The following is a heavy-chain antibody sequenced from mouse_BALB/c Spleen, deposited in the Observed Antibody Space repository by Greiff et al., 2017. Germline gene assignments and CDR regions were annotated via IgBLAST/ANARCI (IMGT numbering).Heavy chain of an antibody. V-gene: IGHV5-9*03. D-gene: IGHD1-1*01. CDR2: ISSGGGNT. Sequence: EVMLVESGGGLVKPGGSLKLSCAASGFTFSSYTMSWVRQTPEKRLEWVATISSGGGNTYYPDSVKGRFTISRDNAKNSLYLQMSSLRSEDTALYYCARSSITTEVAREGRYLDYWGQGTTLTVSS. J-gene: IGHJ2*01. CDR3: ARSSITTEVAREGRYLDY. CDR1: GFTFSSYT.